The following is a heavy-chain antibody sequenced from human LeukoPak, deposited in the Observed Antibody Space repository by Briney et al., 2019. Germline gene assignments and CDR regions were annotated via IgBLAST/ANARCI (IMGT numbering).Heavy chain of an antibody. Sequence: SETLSLTCTVSGGSISSSSYYWGWIRQPPGKGLERIGSIYYSGSTNYNPSLKSRVTISVDTSKNQFSLKLSSVTAADTAVYYCARAFPRYYYGSGSPRAPNWFDPWGQGTLVTVSS. D-gene: IGHD3-10*01. CDR1: GGSISSSSYY. J-gene: IGHJ5*02. CDR2: IYYSGST. V-gene: IGHV4-39*07. CDR3: ARAFPRYYYGSGSPRAPNWFDP.